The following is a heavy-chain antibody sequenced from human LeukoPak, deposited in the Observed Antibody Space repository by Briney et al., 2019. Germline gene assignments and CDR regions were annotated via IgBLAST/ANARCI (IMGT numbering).Heavy chain of an antibody. J-gene: IGHJ4*02. CDR3: ARDAIWYFDY. Sequence: SETLSLTCTVSGGSISSYYWSWIRQPAGKGLEWIGRIYTSGSTYYNPSLQSRVTISVDTSKNQFSLRLSSVTAADTAVYYRARDAIWYFDYWGQGALVTVSS. CDR2: IYTSGST. CDR1: GGSISSYY. V-gene: IGHV4-4*07.